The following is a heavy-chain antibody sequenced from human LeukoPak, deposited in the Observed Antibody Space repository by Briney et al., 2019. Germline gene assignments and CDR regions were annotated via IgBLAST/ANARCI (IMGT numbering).Heavy chain of an antibody. J-gene: IGHJ6*02. D-gene: IGHD1-26*01. V-gene: IGHV4-59*12. CDR3: ARDSSGSYFGYYYYGMDV. Sequence: SETLSLTCTVSGGSISSYYWSWIRQPPGKGLEWIGYIYYSGSTNYNPSLKSRVTISVDTSKNQFSLKLSSVTAADTAVYYCARDSSGSYFGYYYYGMDVWGQGTTVTVSS. CDR2: IYYSGST. CDR1: GGSISSYY.